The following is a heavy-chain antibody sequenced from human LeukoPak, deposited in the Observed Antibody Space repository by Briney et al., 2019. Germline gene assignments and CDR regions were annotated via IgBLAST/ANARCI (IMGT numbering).Heavy chain of an antibody. J-gene: IGHJ6*02. D-gene: IGHD3-3*01. CDR1: GGTFSSYA. Sequence: SVKVSCKASGGTFSSYAISWVRQAPGQGLEWMGGIIPIFGTANYAQKFQGRVTITADESTSTAYMELSSLRSDDTAVYYCARVGGNDFWSGYNHRGYYYGMDVWGQGTTVTVSS. V-gene: IGHV1-69*13. CDR3: ARVGGNDFWSGYNHRGYYYGMDV. CDR2: IIPIFGTA.